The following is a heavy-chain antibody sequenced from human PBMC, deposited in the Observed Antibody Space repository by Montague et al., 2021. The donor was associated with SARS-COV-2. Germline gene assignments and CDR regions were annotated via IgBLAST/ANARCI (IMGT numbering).Heavy chain of an antibody. CDR1: GGSISTYY. CDR2: IYYSGST. J-gene: IGHJ4*02. V-gene: IGHV4-59*01. D-gene: IGHD2-15*01. CDR3: ASPGGYCTGGSCYYLY. Sequence: SETLSLTCSVSGGSISTYYWSWIRQPPGKGLEWIGYIYYSGSTNYNPSLKSRVTISIDTSKNQFSLELSSVTAADMAVYYCASPGGYCTGGSCYYLYWGQGTLVTVSS.